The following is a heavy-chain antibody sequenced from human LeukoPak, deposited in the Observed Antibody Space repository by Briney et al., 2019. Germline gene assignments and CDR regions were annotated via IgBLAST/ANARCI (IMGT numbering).Heavy chain of an antibody. CDR3: AGDSGYSYGPFDY. Sequence: SETLSLTCTVSGGSISSGDYYWSWIRQPPGKGLEWIGYIYHSGSTYYNPSLKSRVTISADTSKNQFSLKLSSVTAADTAVYYCAGDSGYSYGPFDYWGQGTLVTVSS. V-gene: IGHV4-30-4*01. D-gene: IGHD5-18*01. CDR2: IYHSGST. J-gene: IGHJ4*02. CDR1: GGSISSGDYY.